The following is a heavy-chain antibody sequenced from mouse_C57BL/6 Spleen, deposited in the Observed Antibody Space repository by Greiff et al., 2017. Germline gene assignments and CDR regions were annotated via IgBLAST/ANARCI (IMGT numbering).Heavy chain of an antibody. D-gene: IGHD2-5*01. Sequence: VQLQQSGPELVKPGASVKIPCKASGYTFTDYNMDWVKQSHGKSLEWIGDINPNNGGTIYNQKFKGKATLTVDKSSSTAYMELRSLTSEDTAVYYCARSESNYVWYFDVWGTGTTVTVSS. V-gene: IGHV1-18*01. CDR3: ARSESNYVWYFDV. CDR2: INPNNGGT. J-gene: IGHJ1*03. CDR1: GYTFTDYN.